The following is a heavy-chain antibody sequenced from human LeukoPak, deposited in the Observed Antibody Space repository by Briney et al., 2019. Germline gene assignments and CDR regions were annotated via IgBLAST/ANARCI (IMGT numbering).Heavy chain of an antibody. V-gene: IGHV4-61*01. CDR1: GGSVSSGSYY. J-gene: IGHJ3*02. Sequence: PSETLSLTCTVSGGSVSSGSYYWSWIRQPPGKGLELIGYIYYSGSTNYNPSLKSRVTISVDTSKNQFSLKLSSVTAADTAVYYCARAPDYYDSSGYYYEGAFDIWGQGTMVTVSS. D-gene: IGHD3-22*01. CDR2: IYYSGST. CDR3: ARAPDYYDSSGYYYEGAFDI.